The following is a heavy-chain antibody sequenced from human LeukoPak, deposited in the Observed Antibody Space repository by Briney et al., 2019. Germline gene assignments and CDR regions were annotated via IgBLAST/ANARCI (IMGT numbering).Heavy chain of an antibody. CDR1: GYTFTSYA. J-gene: IGHJ4*02. Sequence: ASVKVSCKASGYTFTSYAIQWVRQAPGQRLEWMGWINAGNGNTKYSQNLQGRVTITRDTSASTAYMELSSPRSEDTAVYYCARGPLGRNGDYFDYWGQGTLVTVSS. D-gene: IGHD7-27*01. CDR2: INAGNGNT. CDR3: ARGPLGRNGDYFDY. V-gene: IGHV1-3*01.